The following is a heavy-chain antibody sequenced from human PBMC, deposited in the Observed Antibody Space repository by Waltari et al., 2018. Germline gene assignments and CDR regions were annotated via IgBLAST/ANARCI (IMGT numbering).Heavy chain of an antibody. V-gene: IGHV4-39*01. D-gene: IGHD5-12*01. CDR1: GGPIRSRSYS. J-gene: IGHJ4*02. CDR2: IYYSGST. Sequence: QLQLQESGPGLVKPSETLSLPCTVPGGPIRSRSYSWGWTRQPPGKGLEWVGSIYYSGSTYYNPSLKSRVTISVDTSKNQFSLKLSSVTAADTAVYYCARHPSYSGYDRGGFDYWGQGTLVTVSS. CDR3: ARHPSYSGYDRGGFDY.